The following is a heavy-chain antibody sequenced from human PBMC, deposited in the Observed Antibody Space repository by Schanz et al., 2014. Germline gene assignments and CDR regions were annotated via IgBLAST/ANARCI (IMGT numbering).Heavy chain of an antibody. CDR3: TRGRYGGFDY. V-gene: IGHV3-66*01. Sequence: VQLVESGGGVVQPGRSLRLSCAASGFTVSSNYMSWVRQAPGKGLEWVAVIYSGGSTFYTDSVKGRFTISRDNSKNTLYLQMNSLRDEDTAVYYCTRGRYGGFDYWGQGALVTVSS. CDR2: IYSGGST. CDR1: GFTVSSNY. J-gene: IGHJ4*02. D-gene: IGHD4-17*01.